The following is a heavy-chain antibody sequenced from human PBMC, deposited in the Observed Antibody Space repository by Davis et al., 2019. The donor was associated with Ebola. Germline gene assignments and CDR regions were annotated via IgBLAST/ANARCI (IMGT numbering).Heavy chain of an antibody. Sequence: PGGSLRLSCKGSGYSFTSYWIGWVRQMPGKGLEWMGIIYPGDSDTRYSPSFQGQVTISADKSISTAYLQWSSLKASDTAMYYCASSDYRDSSGYRADYWGQGTLVTVSS. CDR2: IYPGDSDT. CDR3: ASSDYRDSSGYRADY. V-gene: IGHV5-51*01. J-gene: IGHJ4*02. D-gene: IGHD3-22*01. CDR1: GYSFTSYW.